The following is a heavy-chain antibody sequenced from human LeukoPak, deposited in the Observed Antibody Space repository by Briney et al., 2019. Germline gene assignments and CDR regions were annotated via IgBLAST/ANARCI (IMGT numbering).Heavy chain of an antibody. V-gene: IGHV4-34*01. D-gene: IGHD6-19*01. CDR2: VNHSGDT. J-gene: IGHJ4*01. Sequence: SETLSLTCAASGGSFSNSYWSWIRQPPGKGLEWIGEVNHSGDTNYNPSLKSRVAFLINTSKNQFSLKLSSVTAADTAVYYCARGGSGWYIDSWGQGTLVIVSS. CDR1: GGSFSNSY. CDR3: ARGGSGWYIDS.